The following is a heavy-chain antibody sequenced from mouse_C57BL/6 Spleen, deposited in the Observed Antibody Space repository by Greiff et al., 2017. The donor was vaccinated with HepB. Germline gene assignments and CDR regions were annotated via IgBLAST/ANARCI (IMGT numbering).Heavy chain of an antibody. J-gene: IGHJ4*01. D-gene: IGHD2-5*01. V-gene: IGHV2-5*01. CDR2: IWRGGST. CDR3: AKKGYSNYGDYAMDY. Sequence: VQLQQSGPGLVQPSQSLSITCTVSGFSLTSYGVHWVRQSPGKGLEWLGVIWRGGSTDYNAAFMSRLSITKDNSKSQVFFKMNSLQADDTAIYYGAKKGYSNYGDYAMDYWGQGTSVTVSS. CDR1: GFSLTSYG.